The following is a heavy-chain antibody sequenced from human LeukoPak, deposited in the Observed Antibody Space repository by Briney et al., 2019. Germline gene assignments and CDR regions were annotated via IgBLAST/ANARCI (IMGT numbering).Heavy chain of an antibody. CDR2: IYYSGST. J-gene: IGHJ5*02. CDR1: GGSISSYY. D-gene: IGHD4-17*01. Sequence: PSETLSLTRTVSGGSISSYYWSWIRQPPGKGLEWIGCIYYSGSTNYNPSLKSRVTISVDTSKNQFSLKLSSVTAADTAVYYCARLQGGDYRRLGVNWFDPWGQGTLVTVSS. CDR3: ARLQGGDYRRLGVNWFDP. V-gene: IGHV4-59*01.